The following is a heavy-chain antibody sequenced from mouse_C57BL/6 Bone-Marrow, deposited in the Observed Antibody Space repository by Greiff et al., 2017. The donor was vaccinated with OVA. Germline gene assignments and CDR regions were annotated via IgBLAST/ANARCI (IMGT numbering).Heavy chain of an antibody. CDR2: INPNNGGT. CDR1: GYTFTDYN. J-gene: IGHJ2*01. D-gene: IGHD1-1*01. CDR3: ARRKKYYYGSTFFDY. V-gene: IGHV1-18*01. Sequence: EVQLQQSGPELVKPGASVKIPCKASGYTFTDYNMDWVKQSHGKSLEWIGDINPNNGGTIYNQKFKGKATLTVDKSSSTAYMELRSLTSEDTAVYYCARRKKYYYGSTFFDYWGQGTTLTVSS.